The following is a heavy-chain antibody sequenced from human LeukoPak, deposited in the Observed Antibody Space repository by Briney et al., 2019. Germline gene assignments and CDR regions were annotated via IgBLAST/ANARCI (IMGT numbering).Heavy chain of an antibody. CDR1: GFTFSSYW. V-gene: IGHV3-7*01. Sequence: GGSLRLSCAASGFTFSSYWMSWLRQAPGKGLEWVAHIKQDGSEKYYVDSVKGRFTISRDNAKNSLYLQMNSLRAEDTAVYYCAKGDCSSVSCWDYFDNWGQGTLVTVSS. CDR3: AKGDCSSVSCWDYFDN. D-gene: IGHD2-2*01. J-gene: IGHJ4*02. CDR2: IKQDGSEK.